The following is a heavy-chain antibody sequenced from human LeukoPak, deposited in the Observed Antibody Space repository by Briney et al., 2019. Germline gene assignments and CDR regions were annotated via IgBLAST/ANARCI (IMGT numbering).Heavy chain of an antibody. D-gene: IGHD1-20*01. V-gene: IGHV3-21*01. CDR2: ISSSSSHM. CDR1: GFTFNSYS. J-gene: IGHJ5*02. Sequence: GRSLRLSCAASGFTFNSYSMNWVRQAPGKGLEWVSSISSSSSHMYYADSVKGRFTISRDNAKNSLCLQMNSLRAEDTAVYYCARGITGTSENWFDPWGQGTLVTVSS. CDR3: ARGITGTSENWFDP.